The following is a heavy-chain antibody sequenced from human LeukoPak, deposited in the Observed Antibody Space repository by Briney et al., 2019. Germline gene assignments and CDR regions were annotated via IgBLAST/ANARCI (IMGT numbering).Heavy chain of an antibody. D-gene: IGHD2-2*01. V-gene: IGHV3-23*01. J-gene: IGHJ3*02. CDR3: AKREEDIVVVPAANPGAFDI. Sequence: GGSLRLSCAASGFTFSSYAMSWVRQAPGKGLEWVSAISGSGGSTYYADSVKGRFTISRDNSKNTLYLQMNSLRAEATAVYYCAKREEDIVVVPAANPGAFDIWGQGTMVTVSS. CDR1: GFTFSSYA. CDR2: ISGSGGST.